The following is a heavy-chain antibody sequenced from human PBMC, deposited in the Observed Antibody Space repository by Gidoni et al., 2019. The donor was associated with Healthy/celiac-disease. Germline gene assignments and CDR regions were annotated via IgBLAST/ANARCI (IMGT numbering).Heavy chain of an antibody. CDR2: INHSGST. V-gene: IGHV4-34*01. CDR3: ARFVGDWGFDP. CDR1: GGSFSGYY. Sequence: VQLQQWGAGLLKPSETLSLTCAVYGGSFSGYYWSWIRHPPGKGLEWIGEINHSGSTNSNPSLKSLVTISVDTSKNQFSLKLSSVTAADTAVYYCARFVGDWGFDPWGQGTLVTVSS. J-gene: IGHJ5*02. D-gene: IGHD2-21*02.